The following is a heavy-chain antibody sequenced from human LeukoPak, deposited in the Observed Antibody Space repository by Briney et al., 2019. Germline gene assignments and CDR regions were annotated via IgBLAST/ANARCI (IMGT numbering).Heavy chain of an antibody. CDR1: GFTFDDYA. CDR3: AKEEDCGGDCYDWYFDL. Sequence: GGSLRLSCAASGFTFDDYAMHWARQAPGKGLEWVSGISWNSGSIGYADSVKGRFTISRDNAKNSLYLQMNSLRAEDTALYYCAKEEDCGGDCYDWYFDLWGRGTLVTVSS. CDR2: ISWNSGSI. D-gene: IGHD2-21*02. J-gene: IGHJ2*01. V-gene: IGHV3-9*01.